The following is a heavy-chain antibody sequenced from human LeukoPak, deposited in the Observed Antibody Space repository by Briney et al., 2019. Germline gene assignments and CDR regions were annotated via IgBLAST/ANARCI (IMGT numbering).Heavy chain of an antibody. CDR3: ARGKKGTYHYMDV. V-gene: IGHV4-38-2*01. Sequence: NPSETLSLTCAVSGYSISSGYYWGWIRQPPGKGLEWIGSIYHSGSTYYNPSLKSRVTISVDTSKNQFSLKLSSVTAADTAAYYCARGKKGTYHYMDVWGKGTTVTVFS. CDR1: GYSISSGYY. CDR2: IYHSGST. J-gene: IGHJ6*03. D-gene: IGHD3-10*01.